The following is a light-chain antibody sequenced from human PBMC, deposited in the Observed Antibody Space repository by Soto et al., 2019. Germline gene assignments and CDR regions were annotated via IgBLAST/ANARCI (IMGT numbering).Light chain of an antibody. CDR1: QSVRSN. CDR2: GAS. V-gene: IGKV3-15*01. Sequence: EIVMTQSPATLSVSPGERVTLSCRASQSVRSNLAWYQHKPGQAPRLLIYGASTRATGLPARFSGSGSGTDFTLTISSLQSEDFAVYYCQQYNTWPPITFGQVTRLEIK. CDR3: QQYNTWPPIT. J-gene: IGKJ5*01.